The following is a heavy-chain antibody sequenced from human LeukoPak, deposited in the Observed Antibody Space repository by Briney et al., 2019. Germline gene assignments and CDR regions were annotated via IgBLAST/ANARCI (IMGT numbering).Heavy chain of an antibody. CDR2: IWYDGSNK. CDR1: GFTFSSYG. V-gene: IGHV3-33*01. Sequence: GGSLRLSCAASGFTFSSYGMHWVRQAPGKGLEWVAVIWYDGSNKYYADSVKGRFTISRDNSKNTLYLQMNSLRAEDTAVYYCARGGGRRPTEYYFDYWGQGTLVTVSS. D-gene: IGHD3-16*01. CDR3: ARGGGRRPTEYYFDY. J-gene: IGHJ4*02.